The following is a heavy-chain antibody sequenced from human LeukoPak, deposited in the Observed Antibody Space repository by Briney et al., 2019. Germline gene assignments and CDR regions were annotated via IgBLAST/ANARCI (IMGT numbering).Heavy chain of an antibody. CDR1: GFTFSSYA. V-gene: IGHV3-23*01. CDR3: AKDLEGIALWFGETSGGAFDI. J-gene: IGHJ3*02. D-gene: IGHD3-10*01. CDR2: IGRSGGST. Sequence: GGSLRLSCAASGFTFSSYAMSWVRQAPGKGLEWVSAIGRSGGSTYYADSVKGRFTISRDNSKNTLYLQMNSLRAEDTAVYYCAKDLEGIALWFGETSGGAFDIWGQGTMVTVSS.